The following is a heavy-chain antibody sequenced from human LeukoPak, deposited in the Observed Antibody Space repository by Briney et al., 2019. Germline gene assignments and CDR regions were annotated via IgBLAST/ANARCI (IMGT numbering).Heavy chain of an antibody. CDR2: IYYSGST. CDR3: ARGPPLFDY. V-gene: IGHV4-59*01. Sequence: SETLSLTCTVSGGSISSYYRSWIRQPPGKGLEWIGYIYYSGSTNYNPSLKSRVTISVDTSKNQFSLKLSSVTAADTAVYYCARGPPLFDYWGQGTLVTVSS. CDR1: GGSISSYY. J-gene: IGHJ4*02.